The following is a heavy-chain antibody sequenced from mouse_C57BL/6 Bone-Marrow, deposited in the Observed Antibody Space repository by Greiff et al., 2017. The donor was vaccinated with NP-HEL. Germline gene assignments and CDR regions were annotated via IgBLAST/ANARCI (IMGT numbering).Heavy chain of an antibody. CDR3: AREGGYYGSPFAY. J-gene: IGHJ3*01. Sequence: EVKLVESGPGLVKPSQSLSLTCSITGYSIISGYYWNWIRQFPGNKLEWMAYISYDGSNNYNPSLKNRISITRDISKHPFFLKLTSVTTEDTATYYGAREGGYYGSPFAYWGQGTLVTVSA. V-gene: IGHV3-6*01. D-gene: IGHD1-1*01. CDR1: GYSIISGYY. CDR2: ISYDGSN.